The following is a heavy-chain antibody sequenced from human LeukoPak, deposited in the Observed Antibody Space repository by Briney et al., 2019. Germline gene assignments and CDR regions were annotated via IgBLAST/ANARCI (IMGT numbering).Heavy chain of an antibody. CDR1: GFTFSSYS. CDR2: ISSSSSYI. CDR3: ARVDSSGDYRRRGPLVDY. J-gene: IGHJ4*02. Sequence: GGSLRLSCAASGFTFSSYSMNWVRQAPGKGLEWVSSISSSSSYIYYADSVKGRFTISRDNAKNSLYLQMNSLRAEDTAVYYCARVDSSGDYRRRGPLVDYWGQGTLVTVSS. V-gene: IGHV3-21*01. D-gene: IGHD3-22*01.